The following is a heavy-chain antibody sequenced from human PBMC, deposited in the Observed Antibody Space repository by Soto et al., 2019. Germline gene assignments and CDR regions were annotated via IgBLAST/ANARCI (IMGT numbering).Heavy chain of an antibody. CDR1: GFTFSSYA. CDR2: ISSNGGST. D-gene: IGHD7-27*01. CDR3: ARALGYAFDI. V-gene: IGHV3-64*01. J-gene: IGHJ3*02. Sequence: EVQLVESGGGLVQPGGSLRLSCAASGFTFSSYAMHWVRQAPGKGLEYVSAISSNGGSTYYANSVKGRFTISRDNSKNTLYLQMGSLRAEDKAVYYCARALGYAFDIWGQGTMVTVSS.